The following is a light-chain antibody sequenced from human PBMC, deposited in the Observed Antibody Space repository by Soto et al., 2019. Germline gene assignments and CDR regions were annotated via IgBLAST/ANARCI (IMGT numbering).Light chain of an antibody. CDR1: QGISSA. Sequence: AIQLTQSPSSLSASVGDRVTITCRASQGISSALAWYQQKPGKAPKLLIYDASSLESGVPSRFSGSGSGTDFTLTISSLQPEDFATYYCQQFNNYPHFGPGTNVDIK. CDR3: QQFNNYPH. CDR2: DAS. V-gene: IGKV1D-13*01. J-gene: IGKJ3*01.